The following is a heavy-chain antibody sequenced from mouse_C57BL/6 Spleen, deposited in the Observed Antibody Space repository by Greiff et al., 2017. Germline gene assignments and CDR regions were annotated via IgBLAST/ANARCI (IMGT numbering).Heavy chain of an antibody. J-gene: IGHJ4*01. CDR2: IYPRSGNT. CDR1: GYTFTSYG. D-gene: IGHD1-1*01. CDR3: ATGSSLLYAMDC. Sequence: VQLQQSGAELARPGASVKLSCKASGYTFTSYGISWVKQRTGQGLEWIGEIYPRSGNTYYNEKFKGKATLTADKSSSTAYMELRGLTSEDSAVYFCATGSSLLYAMDCWGQGTSVTVSS. V-gene: IGHV1-81*01.